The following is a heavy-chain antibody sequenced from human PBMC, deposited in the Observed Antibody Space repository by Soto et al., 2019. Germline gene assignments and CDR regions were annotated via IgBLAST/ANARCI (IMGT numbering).Heavy chain of an antibody. J-gene: IGHJ5*02. Sequence: QVQLVQSGAEVKKPGASVKVSCKASGYTFTSYDINWVRQATGQGLEWMGWMNPNSGNTGYAQKFQGRVTMTRNTSISTAYMELSSLRSEDTAVYYCARRGAARKWLRGNWFDPWGQGTLVTVSS. V-gene: IGHV1-8*01. CDR2: MNPNSGNT. CDR3: ARRGAARKWLRGNWFDP. CDR1: GYTFTSYD. D-gene: IGHD5-12*01.